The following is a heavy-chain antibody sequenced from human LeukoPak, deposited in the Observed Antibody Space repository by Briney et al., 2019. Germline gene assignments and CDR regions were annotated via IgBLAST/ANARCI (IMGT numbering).Heavy chain of an antibody. CDR1: GYSFTRNW. D-gene: IGHD3-9*01. J-gene: IGHJ4*02. Sequence: GESLKISCKGSGYSFTRNWISWVRLMPGKGLEWMGRIDPSDSYTNYSPSFQGHVTISVDKSITTAYLQWNSLKASDTAMYYCATHYDILTAYPSLGYWGQGTLVTVSS. CDR2: IDPSDSYT. CDR3: ATHYDILTAYPSLGY. V-gene: IGHV5-10-1*01.